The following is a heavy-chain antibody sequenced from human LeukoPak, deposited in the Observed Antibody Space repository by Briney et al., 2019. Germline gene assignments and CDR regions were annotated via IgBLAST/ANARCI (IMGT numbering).Heavy chain of an antibody. CDR1: GFTFSSYA. J-gene: IGHJ6*03. Sequence: GGSLRLSCAASGFTFSSYAMSWVRQPPGKGLEWVSAISGSGGSTYYADSVKGRFTISRDNYKNTLYLQMNSLRAEDTAVYYCAKEGRTAMVNRYYYLDVWGKGTTVTVSS. CDR3: AKEGRTAMVNRYYYLDV. CDR2: ISGSGGST. V-gene: IGHV3-23*01. D-gene: IGHD5-18*01.